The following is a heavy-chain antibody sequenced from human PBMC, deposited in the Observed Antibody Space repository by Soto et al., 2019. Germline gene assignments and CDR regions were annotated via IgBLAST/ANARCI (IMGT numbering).Heavy chain of an antibody. CDR1: GGSMSSYY. CDR3: ARHSSGWYNTAY. J-gene: IGHJ4*02. V-gene: IGHV4-59*01. CDR2: IYYSGST. Sequence: SETLSLTCTVSGGSMSSYYWSWIRQPPGKGLEWIGYIYYSGSTKYNPSLKSRVTISVDTSKNQFSLKLTSVTAADTAVYYCARHSSGWYNTAYWGQGTLVTVSS. D-gene: IGHD6-19*01.